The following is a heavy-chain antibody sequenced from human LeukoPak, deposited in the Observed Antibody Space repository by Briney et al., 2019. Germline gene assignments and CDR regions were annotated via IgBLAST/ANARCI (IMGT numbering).Heavy chain of an antibody. V-gene: IGHV4-59*02. CDR2: LSKSGNT. D-gene: IGHD3-9*01. J-gene: IGHJ3*02. Sequence: SETLSLTCTVSGGSVSSYYWSWIRLPPGKGLEWIGYLSKSGNTNYSPSLKSRVTIFGDTSKNQFFLKLSSVTAADTAVYYCARARYVNSFYAFDIWGQGTLVTVSS. CDR3: ARARYVNSFYAFDI. CDR1: GGSVSSYY.